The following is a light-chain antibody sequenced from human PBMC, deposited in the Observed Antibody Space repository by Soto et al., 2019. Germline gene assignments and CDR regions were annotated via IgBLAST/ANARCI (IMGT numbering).Light chain of an antibody. Sequence: EIVMTQSPATLSVSPGERATLSCRASQSVSSNLAWYQHKPGQAASLLIYGASTRATGILARFSGSGSGTEFTLTFSSLQSADFAVYFSQQYNNWPPTFGHGTKVEIK. CDR2: GAS. V-gene: IGKV3-15*01. CDR1: QSVSSN. CDR3: QQYNNWPPT. J-gene: IGKJ1*01.